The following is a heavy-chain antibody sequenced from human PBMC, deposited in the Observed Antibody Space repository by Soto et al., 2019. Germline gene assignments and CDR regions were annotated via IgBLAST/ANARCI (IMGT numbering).Heavy chain of an antibody. CDR1: GFTFSSYE. J-gene: IGHJ6*02. CDR3: ARSPYRAWTAPYYYYYGMDV. D-gene: IGHD2-21*02. V-gene: IGHV3-48*03. Sequence: QTGGSLRLSCAASGFTFSSYEMNWVRQAPGKGLEWVSYISSSGSTIYYADSVKGRFTISRDNAKNSLYLQMNSLRAEDTAVYYCARSPYRAWTAPYYYYYGMDVWGQGTTVTVS. CDR2: ISSSGSTI.